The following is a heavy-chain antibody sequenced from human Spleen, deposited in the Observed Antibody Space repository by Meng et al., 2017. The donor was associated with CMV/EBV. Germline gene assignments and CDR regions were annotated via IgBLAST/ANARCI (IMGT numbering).Heavy chain of an antibody. CDR1: GGTFSSYA. Sequence: SVKVSCKASGGTFSSYAISWVRQAPGQGLEWMGGIIPIFGTANYAQKFQGRVTITTDESTSTAYMELSSLRSDDTAVYYCARHVDYSNLLLLVDYGMDVWGQGTTVTVSS. D-gene: IGHD4-11*01. V-gene: IGHV1-69*05. CDR2: IIPIFGTA. CDR3: ARHVDYSNLLLLVDYGMDV. J-gene: IGHJ6*02.